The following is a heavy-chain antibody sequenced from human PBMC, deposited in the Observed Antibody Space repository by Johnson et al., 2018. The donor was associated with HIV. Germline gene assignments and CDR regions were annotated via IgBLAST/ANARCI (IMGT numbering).Heavy chain of an antibody. CDR1: GFTFDEYA. D-gene: IGHD4-17*01. Sequence: VQLMESGGGFIRPGRSLRLSCAASGFTFDEYAMHWVRQVPGKGLVWVSRINSDGSSTRYAASVKGRFTISRDNAKNTLYLQTNSLRAEDTAVYYCARDGTTGPSGDAYDIWGQGTMVTVSS. CDR3: ARDGTTGPSGDAYDI. J-gene: IGHJ3*02. CDR2: INSDGSST. V-gene: IGHV3-74*01.